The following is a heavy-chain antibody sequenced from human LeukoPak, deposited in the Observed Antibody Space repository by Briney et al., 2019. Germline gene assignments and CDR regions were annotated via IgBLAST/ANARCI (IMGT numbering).Heavy chain of an antibody. J-gene: IGHJ4*02. CDR1: GFTFDDYA. CDR3: AKASRGDGRYFDWLFSYYFDY. D-gene: IGHD3-9*01. Sequence: PGRSLRLSCAAPGFTFDDYAMHWVRQAPGKGLEWVSGISWNSGSIGYADSVKGRFTISRDNAKNSLYLQMNSLRAEDTALYYCAKASRGDGRYFDWLFSYYFDYWGQGTLVTVPS. V-gene: IGHV3-9*01. CDR2: ISWNSGSI.